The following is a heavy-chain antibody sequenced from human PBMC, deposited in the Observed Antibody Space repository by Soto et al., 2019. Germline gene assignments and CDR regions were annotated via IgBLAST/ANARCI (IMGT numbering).Heavy chain of an antibody. J-gene: IGHJ4*02. CDR1: GGSISSYY. D-gene: IGHD3-3*01. Sequence: SETLSLTCTVSGGSISSYYWSWIRQPPGRGLEWIGHIYYSGSTNYNPSLKSRVTISVDTSKNQFSLKLSSVTAADTAVYYCARASGYYNYWGQGTLVTVSS. V-gene: IGHV4-59*01. CDR2: IYYSGST. CDR3: ARASGYYNY.